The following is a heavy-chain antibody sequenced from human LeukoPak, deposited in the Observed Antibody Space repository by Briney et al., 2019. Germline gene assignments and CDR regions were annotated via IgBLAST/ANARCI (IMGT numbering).Heavy chain of an antibody. Sequence: SETLSLTCTVSGGSISSYYWSWIRQPPGKGLEWIGYIYYSGSTNYNPSLKSRVTISVDTSKNQFSLKLSSVTAADTAVYYCAGRYSYGYVGYWGQGTLVTVSS. D-gene: IGHD5-18*01. CDR1: GGSISSYY. J-gene: IGHJ4*02. CDR3: AGRYSYGYVGY. CDR2: IYYSGST. V-gene: IGHV4-59*01.